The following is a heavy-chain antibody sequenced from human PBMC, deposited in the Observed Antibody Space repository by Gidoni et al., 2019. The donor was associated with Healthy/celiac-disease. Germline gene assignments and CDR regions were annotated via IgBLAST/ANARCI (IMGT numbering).Heavy chain of an antibody. CDR1: GFTFSSYG. CDR2: IAYGGSNK. CDR3: AKVTGDFDI. D-gene: IGHD3-10*01. Sequence: QVHLVLSGGGVVQPGRSLRLSCAAPGFTFSSYGLHWVRQAPGKGLEWVAVIAYGGSNKYYADPVKGRFTISRDNSKNTLYLQMNSLRAEDTAVYYCAKVTGDFDIWGQGTMVTVSS. V-gene: IGHV3-30*18. J-gene: IGHJ3*02.